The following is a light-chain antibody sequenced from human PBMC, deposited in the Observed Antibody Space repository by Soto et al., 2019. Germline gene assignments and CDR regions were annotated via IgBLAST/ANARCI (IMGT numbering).Light chain of an antibody. CDR3: QQRHNWPLT. Sequence: EIVLTQSPGTLSLSPGERATLSCRASQSVSNNYLAWYQQKPGQAPRLLIYGASTRATGIPARFSGSGSGADFTLTIDGLEPEDFAVYYCQQRHNWPLTFGHGTRLEIK. CDR2: GAS. J-gene: IGKJ5*01. V-gene: IGKV3-11*01. CDR1: QSVSNNY.